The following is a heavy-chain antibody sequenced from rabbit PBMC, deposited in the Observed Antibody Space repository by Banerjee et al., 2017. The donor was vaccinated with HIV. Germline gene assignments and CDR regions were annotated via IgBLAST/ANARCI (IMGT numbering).Heavy chain of an antibody. D-gene: IGHD2-1*01. J-gene: IGHJ4*01. CDR1: GFDFSSYY. CDR2: IDPVFGST. CDR3: ARGGYDDYGDYQGFNL. V-gene: IGHV1S43*01. Sequence: QQQLEESGGGLVKPGGTLTLTCKASGFDFSSYYMSWVRQAPGKGLEWIGYIDPVFGSTYYASWVNGRFTISSHNAQNTLYLQLNSLTAADTATYFCARGGYDDYGDYQGFNLWGQGTLVTVS.